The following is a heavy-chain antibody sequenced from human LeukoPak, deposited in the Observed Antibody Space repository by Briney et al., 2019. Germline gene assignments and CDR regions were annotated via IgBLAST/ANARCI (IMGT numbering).Heavy chain of an antibody. CDR3: ARRRGSTYGLRLYYFDY. Sequence: PSETLSLTCAVYGGSFSGYYWSWIRQPPGKGLEWIGEINHSGSTNYNPSLKSRVTISVDTSKNQFSLKLSSVTAADTAVYYRARRRGSTYGLRLYYFDYWGQGTLVTVSS. CDR1: GGSFSGYY. CDR2: INHSGST. J-gene: IGHJ4*02. D-gene: IGHD3-16*01. V-gene: IGHV4-34*01.